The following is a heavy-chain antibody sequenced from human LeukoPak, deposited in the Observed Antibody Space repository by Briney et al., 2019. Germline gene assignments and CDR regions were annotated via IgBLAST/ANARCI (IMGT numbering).Heavy chain of an antibody. D-gene: IGHD5-12*01. V-gene: IGHV1-18*01. Sequence: ASVKVSCKASGYTFTRYGIIWVRQAPGQGLEWMGWISGNSGNTNYAQRLQGRVTMTTDTSTSTAYMELWSLRSDDTAVYYCARGDSGYDFAPFDYWGQGTLGTVSS. CDR2: ISGNSGNT. J-gene: IGHJ4*02. CDR3: ARGDSGYDFAPFDY. CDR1: GYTFTRYG.